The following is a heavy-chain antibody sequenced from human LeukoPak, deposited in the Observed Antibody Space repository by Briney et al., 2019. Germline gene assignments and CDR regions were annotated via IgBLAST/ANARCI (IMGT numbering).Heavy chain of an antibody. CDR2: ISGSGGST. V-gene: IGHV3-23*01. J-gene: IGHJ4*02. CDR3: AKETYSSGWYPYFDY. D-gene: IGHD6-19*01. CDR1: GFTFSSYA. Sequence: PGGSLELSCVASGFTFSSYAMSWVRQAPGKGREWVSGISGSGGSTYYADSVKGRFTISRDNSKNTLFLQMNSLRAEDTAVYYCAKETYSSGWYPYFDYWGQGTLVTVSS.